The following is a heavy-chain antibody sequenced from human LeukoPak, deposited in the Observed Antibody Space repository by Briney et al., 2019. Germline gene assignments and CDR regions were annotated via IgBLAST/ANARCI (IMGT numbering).Heavy chain of an antibody. J-gene: IGHJ5*02. D-gene: IGHD2-15*01. CDR2: IKEDGSDK. CDR3: ARGGGSPDP. CDR1: GFTFSNNW. Sequence: GGSLRLSCAASGFTFSNNWMSWVRQAPGKGPEWVASIKEDGSDKYYVDSVKGRFTISRDNAKNSLDLQMNSLRVDDTAVYYCARGGGSPDPWGQGTLVTVSS. V-gene: IGHV3-7*01.